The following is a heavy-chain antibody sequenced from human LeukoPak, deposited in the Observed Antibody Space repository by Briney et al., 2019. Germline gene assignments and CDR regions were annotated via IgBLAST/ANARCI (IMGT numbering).Heavy chain of an antibody. CDR1: GGSISSGSYY. D-gene: IGHD6-6*01. CDR2: IYTSGST. CDR3: ARAQIAARRYVDY. V-gene: IGHV4-61*02. Sequence: PSETLSLTCTVSGGSISSGSYYWRWIRQPAGKGREWIGRIYTSGSTNYNPSLYTRVTISVDTSKNQFSLKLSSVTAADTAVYYCARAQIAARRYVDYWGQGTLVTVSS. J-gene: IGHJ4*02.